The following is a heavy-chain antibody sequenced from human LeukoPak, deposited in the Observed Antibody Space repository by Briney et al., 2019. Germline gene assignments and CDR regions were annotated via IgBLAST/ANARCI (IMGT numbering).Heavy chain of an antibody. D-gene: IGHD3-16*01. J-gene: IGHJ6*03. CDR3: VRSGFGTAYNRFYYYMDV. Sequence: PSETLSLTCAVSNYPITGDYYWGGIRQPPGQGLEWIGQIFHSGIAHYNPSLKSRVTMSVDTSRSQFSVNLNSVTAADTAVYYCVRSGFGTAYNRFYYYMDVWGKGTTVTVSS. CDR1: NYPITGDYY. V-gene: IGHV4-38-2*01. CDR2: IFHSGIA.